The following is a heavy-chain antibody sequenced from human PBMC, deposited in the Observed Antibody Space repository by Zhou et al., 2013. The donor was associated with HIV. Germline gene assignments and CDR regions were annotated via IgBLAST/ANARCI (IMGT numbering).Heavy chain of an antibody. D-gene: IGHD5-18*01. CDR3: ARRYGDLYHRDSYYYMDV. CDR1: GYTFTNYD. V-gene: IGHV1-8*01. CDR2: MNPKSGSK. J-gene: IGHJ6*03. Sequence: QVQLVQSGAEVKKFGASVQVSCKASGYTFTNYDISWVRQATGQGFEWMGWMNPKSGSKEYAQRFQDRISLTTDTSTTTVYMELSSLRSDDTAVYYCARRYGDLYHRDSYYYMDVWGKGTSVTVSS.